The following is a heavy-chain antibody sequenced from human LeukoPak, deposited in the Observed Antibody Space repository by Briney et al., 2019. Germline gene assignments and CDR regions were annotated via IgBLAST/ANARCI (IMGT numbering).Heavy chain of an antibody. CDR3: ARVSDTRNYYYYGMDV. J-gene: IGHJ6*02. CDR1: GFTFSDYY. V-gene: IGHV3-11*04. Sequence: PGGSLRLSCAASGFTFSDYYMSWIRQAPGKGLEWVSYISSSGSTIYYADSVKGRFTISRDNAKNSLYLQMNSLRAEDTAVYYCARVSDTRNYYYYGMDVWGQGTTVTVSS. CDR2: ISSSGSTI. D-gene: IGHD5-18*01.